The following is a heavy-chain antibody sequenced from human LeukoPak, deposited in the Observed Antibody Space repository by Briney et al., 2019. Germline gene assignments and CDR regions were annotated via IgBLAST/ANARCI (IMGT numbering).Heavy chain of an antibody. V-gene: IGHV1-69*13. J-gene: IGHJ5*02. CDR3: ARGEDIVVVPAGTFDP. CDR2: IIPIFGTA. Sequence: SVKVSCKASGGTFSSYAISWVRQAPGQGLEWMGGIIPIFGTANYAQKFQGRVTITADESTSTAYMELSSLRSEDTAVYYCARGEDIVVVPAGTFDPWGQGTLVTVSS. CDR1: GGTFSSYA. D-gene: IGHD2-2*01.